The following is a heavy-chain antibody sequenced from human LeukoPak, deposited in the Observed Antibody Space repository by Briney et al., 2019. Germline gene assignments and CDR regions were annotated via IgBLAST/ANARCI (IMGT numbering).Heavy chain of an antibody. CDR1: GFTFSSYA. J-gene: IGHJ4*02. CDR2: ISGSGGST. Sequence: GGSLRLSCAASGFTFSSYAMSWVRQAPGKGLEWVSAISGSGGSTYYADSVKGRFTISRDNAKNSLYLQMNSLRAEDTAVYYCARIDDFWSGYLPFDYWGQGTLVTVSS. CDR3: ARIDDFWSGYLPFDY. D-gene: IGHD3-3*01. V-gene: IGHV3-23*01.